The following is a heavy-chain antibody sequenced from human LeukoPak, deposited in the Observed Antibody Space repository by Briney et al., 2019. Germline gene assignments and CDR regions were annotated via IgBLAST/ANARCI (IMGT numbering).Heavy chain of an antibody. J-gene: IGHJ2*01. D-gene: IGHD6-13*01. CDR1: GFTFSSYA. CDR3: AKGSSTYSITSYWYFDL. Sequence: GGSLRLSCAASGFTFSSYAMSWVRQAPGKGLEWVSAISGSGGTTYYTDSVKGRFTISRDNSKNTLYLQLNSLRAEDTAVYYCAKGSSTYSITSYWYFDLWGRGTLVTVSS. V-gene: IGHV3-23*01. CDR2: ISGSGGTT.